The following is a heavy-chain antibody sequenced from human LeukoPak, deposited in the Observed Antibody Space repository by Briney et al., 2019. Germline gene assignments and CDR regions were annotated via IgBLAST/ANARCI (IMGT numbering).Heavy chain of an antibody. CDR3: AGCSGGSCYDPWFDP. Sequence: GASVKVSCKASGYTFTSYDINWVRQATGQGLEWMGWMNPNSGNTGYAQKFQGRVTTTRNTSISTAYMELSSLRSEDTAVYYCAGCSGGSCYDPWFDPWGQGTLVTVSS. CDR1: GYTFTSYD. CDR2: MNPNSGNT. D-gene: IGHD2-15*01. V-gene: IGHV1-8*01. J-gene: IGHJ5*02.